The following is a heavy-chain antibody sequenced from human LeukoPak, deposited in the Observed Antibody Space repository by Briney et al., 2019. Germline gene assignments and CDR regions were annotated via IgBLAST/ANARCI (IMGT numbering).Heavy chain of an antibody. CDR1: GGSFSGYY. CDR2: IYTSGST. V-gene: IGHV4-4*07. Sequence: SETLSLTCAVSGGSFSGYYWGWIRQPAGKGLEWIGRIYTSGSTNYNPSLKSRVTMSVDTSKNQFSLKLSSVTAADTAVYYCARVKRSYGSGSYAFDIWGQGTMVTVSS. J-gene: IGHJ3*02. D-gene: IGHD3-10*01. CDR3: ARVKRSYGSGSYAFDI.